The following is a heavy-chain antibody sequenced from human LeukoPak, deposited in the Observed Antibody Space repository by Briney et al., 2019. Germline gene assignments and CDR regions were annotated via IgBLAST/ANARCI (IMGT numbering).Heavy chain of an antibody. J-gene: IGHJ6*03. CDR2: INPSGGST. V-gene: IGHV1-46*01. CDR3: AREGRDCSSTSCYYYYYYYMDV. Sequence: VSVKVSCKASGYTFTSYYMHWVRQAPGQGLEWMGLINPSGGSTSYAQKFQGRVTITADESTSTAYMELSSLRSEDTAVYYCAREGRDCSSTSCYYYYYYYMDVWGKGTTVTVSS. CDR1: GYTFTSYY. D-gene: IGHD2-2*01.